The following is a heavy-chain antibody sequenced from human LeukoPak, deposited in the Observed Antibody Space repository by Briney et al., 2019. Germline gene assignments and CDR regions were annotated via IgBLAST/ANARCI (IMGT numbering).Heavy chain of an antibody. CDR2: INHSGST. CDR3: ASRLGELSLYPGLN. CDR1: GFTFSSYA. V-gene: IGHV4-34*01. D-gene: IGHD3-16*02. Sequence: GSLRLSCAASGFTFSSYAMSWVRQPPGKGLEWIGEINHSGSTNYNPSLKSRVTISVDTSKNQFSLKLSSVTAADTAVYYCASRLGELSLYPGLNWGQGTLVTVSS. J-gene: IGHJ4*02.